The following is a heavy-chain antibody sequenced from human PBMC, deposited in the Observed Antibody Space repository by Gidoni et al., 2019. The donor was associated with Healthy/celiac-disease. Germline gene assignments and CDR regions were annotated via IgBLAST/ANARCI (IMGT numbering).Heavy chain of an antibody. Sequence: QLQLQESGPGLVKPSETLSLTCTVSGGSISSNSYYWGWIRQPPGKGLEWIGSIYYSGSTYYNPSLKSRVTISVDTSKNQFSLKLSSVTAADTAVYYCASALYDILTGFDYWGQGTLVTVSS. CDR3: ASALYDILTGFDY. CDR2: IYYSGST. J-gene: IGHJ4*02. V-gene: IGHV4-39*01. CDR1: GGSISSNSYY. D-gene: IGHD3-9*01.